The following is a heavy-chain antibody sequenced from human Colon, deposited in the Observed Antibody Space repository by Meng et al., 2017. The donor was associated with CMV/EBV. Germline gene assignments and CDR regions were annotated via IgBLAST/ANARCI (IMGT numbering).Heavy chain of an antibody. CDR3: ARFEAADDAFDI. V-gene: IGHV3-21*01. J-gene: IGHJ3*02. CDR2: ISSSSSYI. D-gene: IGHD3-9*01. CDR1: GFTFSSYS. Sequence: GESLKISCAASGFTFSSYSMNWVSQAPGKGLEWVSSISSSSSYIYYADSVKGRFTISRDNAKNSLYLQMNSLRAEDTAVYYCARFEAADDAFDIWGQGTMVTVSS.